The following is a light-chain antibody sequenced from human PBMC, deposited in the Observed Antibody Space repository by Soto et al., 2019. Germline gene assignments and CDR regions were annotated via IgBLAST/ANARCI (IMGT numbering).Light chain of an antibody. CDR2: GAS. V-gene: IGKV3-15*01. J-gene: IGKJ4*01. CDR1: QSISDT. Sequence: EIVMTHSPATLSVSPLGIATLSCRSSQSISDTLAWYQQKPGQAPRLLIHGASTRAPGFPARFSGSGSGTDFTLTISGLQPEDFATYYCQQANSFPALPFGGGTKVDI. CDR3: QQANSFPALP.